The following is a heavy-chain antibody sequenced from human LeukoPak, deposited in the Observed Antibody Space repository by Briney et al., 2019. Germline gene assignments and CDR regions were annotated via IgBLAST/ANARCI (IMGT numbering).Heavy chain of an antibody. CDR3: TTDRGSCLGY. Sequence: GGSLRLSCAASGFTFSSYGMHWLRQAPGKGLEWVGRIKSKTDGGTTDYAAPVKGRFTISRDDSENTLYLQMNSLKTEDTAVYYCTTDRGSCLGYWGQGILVTVSS. J-gene: IGHJ4*02. V-gene: IGHV3-15*01. D-gene: IGHD2-15*01. CDR1: GFTFSSYG. CDR2: IKSKTDGGTT.